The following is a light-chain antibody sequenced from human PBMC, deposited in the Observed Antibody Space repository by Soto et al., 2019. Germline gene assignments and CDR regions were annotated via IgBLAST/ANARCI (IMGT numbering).Light chain of an antibody. J-gene: IGLJ1*01. CDR3: SSYTSLYV. V-gene: IGLV2-14*01. CDR1: SSDVGGYNY. CDR2: DVS. Sequence: QSVLTQPASVSGSPGQSITISCTGTSSDVGGYNYVSWYQQHPGKAPKLMIYDVSNRPSGVSNRFSGSKSGNTASLTISGLQAEDVADYQCSSYTSLYVFGTGSKVTVL.